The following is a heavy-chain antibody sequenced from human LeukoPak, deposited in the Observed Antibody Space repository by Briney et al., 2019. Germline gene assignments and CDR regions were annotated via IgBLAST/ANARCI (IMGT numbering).Heavy chain of an antibody. CDR2: ISYDGSNK. CDR3: ARDSYSRYIMYYFDY. CDR1: GFTFSSYA. V-gene: IGHV3-30*04. D-gene: IGHD5-18*01. J-gene: IGHJ4*02. Sequence: GGSLRLSCAASGFTFSSYAMRWVRQAPGKGLEWVAVISYDGSNKYYADSVKGRFTISRDNSKNTLYLQMNSLRAEDTAVYYCARDSYSRYIMYYFDYWGQGTLVTVSS.